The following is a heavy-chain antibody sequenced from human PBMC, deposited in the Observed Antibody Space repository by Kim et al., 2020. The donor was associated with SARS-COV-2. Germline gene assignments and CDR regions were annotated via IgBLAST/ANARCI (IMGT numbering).Heavy chain of an antibody. D-gene: IGHD2-15*01. CDR2: IYPGDSDT. Sequence: GESLKNSCKGSGYSFTSYWIGWVRQMPGKGLEWMGIIYPGDSDTRYSPSFQGQVTISADKSISTAYLQWSSLKASDTAMYYCARDGYCSGGSCYPDYWGQGTLVTVSS. J-gene: IGHJ4*02. CDR1: GYSFTSYW. V-gene: IGHV5-51*01. CDR3: ARDGYCSGGSCYPDY.